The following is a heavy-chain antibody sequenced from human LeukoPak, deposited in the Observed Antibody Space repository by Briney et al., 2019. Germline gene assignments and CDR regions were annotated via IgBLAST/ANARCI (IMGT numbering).Heavy chain of an antibody. D-gene: IGHD3-22*01. J-gene: IGHJ4*02. Sequence: SQTLSLTCAISGDSVSSNRSAWHWIRQSPSRGLEWLGRTYYRSKWYNDYAVSVKSRITINPDTSKNQFSLLLNSVTPEDTAVYYCARDFRGYYYLGGLDYWGQGTLVTVSS. CDR2: TYYRSKWYN. V-gene: IGHV6-1*01. CDR1: GDSVSSNRSA. CDR3: ARDFRGYYYLGGLDY.